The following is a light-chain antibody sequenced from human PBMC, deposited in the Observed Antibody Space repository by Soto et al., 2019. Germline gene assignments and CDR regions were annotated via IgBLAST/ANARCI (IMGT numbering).Light chain of an antibody. CDR2: LNSDGSH. V-gene: IGLV4-69*01. CDR3: QTWGTGTVV. Sequence: QPVLTQSPSASASLGASVKLTCTLSSGHSSYAIAWHQQQPEKGPRYLMKLNSDGSHSKGEGIPDRFSGSSSGAERYLTISSLQSEDEADYYCQTWGTGTVVFGGGTKLTVL. J-gene: IGLJ2*01. CDR1: SGHSSYA.